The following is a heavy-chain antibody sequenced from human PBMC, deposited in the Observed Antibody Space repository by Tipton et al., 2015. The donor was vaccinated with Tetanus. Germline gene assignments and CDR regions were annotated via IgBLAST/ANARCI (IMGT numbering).Heavy chain of an antibody. V-gene: IGHV4-61*01. CDR2: IYYSGST. CDR1: GGSVSSGSYY. CDR3: ATPPPAGDFQH. J-gene: IGHJ1*01. D-gene: IGHD7-27*01. Sequence: TLSLTCTVSGGSVSSGSYYWSWIRQPPGKGLEWIGYIYYSGSTNYNPSLKSRVTISVDTSKNQFSLKLSSVTAADTAVYYCATPPPAGDFQHWGQGTLVTVSS.